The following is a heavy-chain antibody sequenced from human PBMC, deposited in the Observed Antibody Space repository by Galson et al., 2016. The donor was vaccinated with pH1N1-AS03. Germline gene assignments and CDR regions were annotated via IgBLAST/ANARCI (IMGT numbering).Heavy chain of an antibody. D-gene: IGHD7-27*01. CDR2: LSSRGDDA. Sequence: SLRLSCAASGFTFSTYSMAWVRQAPGKGLEWVSALSSRGDDAYYADSVKGRFTISRDNPMNTLYLQVNSLEAEDTAVYYCAKGQLGILFYGIHVWGQGTTVIVSS. CDR3: AKGQLGILFYGIHV. V-gene: IGHV3-23*01. J-gene: IGHJ6*02. CDR1: GFTFSTYS.